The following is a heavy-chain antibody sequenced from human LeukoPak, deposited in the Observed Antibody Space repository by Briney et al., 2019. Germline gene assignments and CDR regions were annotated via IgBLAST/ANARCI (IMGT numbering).Heavy chain of an antibody. CDR3: ARAQNWNYHFDY. Sequence: GGSLRLSCAASGFTFSSYSMNCVRQAPGKGLEWVSYIGSSSGYIYYADSVKGRFTISRDNAQNSLYLQMNSLRAEDTAVYYCARAQNWNYHFDYWGQGTLVTVSS. V-gene: IGHV3-21*01. CDR1: GFTFSSYS. D-gene: IGHD1-7*01. J-gene: IGHJ4*02. CDR2: IGSSSGYI.